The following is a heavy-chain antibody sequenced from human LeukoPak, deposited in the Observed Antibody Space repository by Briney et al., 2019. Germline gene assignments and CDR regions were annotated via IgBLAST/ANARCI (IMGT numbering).Heavy chain of an antibody. J-gene: IGHJ4*02. V-gene: IGHV3-30*18. D-gene: IGHD2-21*01. Sequence: PGGSPRLSCAASGFTFSSYGMHWVRQAPGTGLEWVAVISYDGSNKYYADSVKGRFTISRDNSKNTLYLQMNSLRAEDTAVYYCAKDKGETGVFDYWGQGTLVTVSS. CDR2: ISYDGSNK. CDR3: AKDKGETGVFDY. CDR1: GFTFSSYG.